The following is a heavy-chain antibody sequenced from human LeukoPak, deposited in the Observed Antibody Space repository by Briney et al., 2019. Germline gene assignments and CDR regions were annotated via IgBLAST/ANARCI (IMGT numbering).Heavy chain of an antibody. V-gene: IGHV4-39*01. CDR2: IYYSGST. Sequence: PSETLSFTCTVSGGSISSSSYYWGWIRQPPGKGLEWIGSIYYSGSTYYNPSLKSRVTISVDTSKNQFSLKLSSVTAADTAVYYCARFNMIRGVVDYWGQGTLVTVSS. CDR3: ARFNMIRGVVDY. J-gene: IGHJ4*02. CDR1: GGSISSSSYY. D-gene: IGHD3-10*01.